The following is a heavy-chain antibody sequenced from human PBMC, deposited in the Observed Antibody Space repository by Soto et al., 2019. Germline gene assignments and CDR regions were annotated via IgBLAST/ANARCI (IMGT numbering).Heavy chain of an antibody. CDR2: ISPDNGGT. J-gene: IGHJ6*02. D-gene: IGHD1-26*01. CDR1: GYTFTDYC. V-gene: IGHV1-2*02. Sequence: QVQLVQSGAEVLKPGASVKVSCKASGYTFTDYCIHWVRQAPGQGLEWLGWISPDNGGTNYGQQFQGRVTLTRDTSISTAYMELSGLQSDDTAVYYCAKGGAIVAAGTRVYLYNAMDVWGQGTTVTVSS. CDR3: AKGGAIVAAGTRVYLYNAMDV.